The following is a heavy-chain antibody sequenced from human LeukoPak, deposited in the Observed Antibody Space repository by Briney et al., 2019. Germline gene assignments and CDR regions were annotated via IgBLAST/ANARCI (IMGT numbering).Heavy chain of an antibody. CDR3: AKDISGHPQVDLGFDY. J-gene: IGHJ4*02. D-gene: IGHD1-26*01. Sequence: PGESLRLSCAASGFTFDDYAMHWVRQAPGKGLELVSGISWNSGSIGYADSVKGRFTISRDNAKNSLYLQMNSLRAEEPALYYCAKDISGHPQVDLGFDYWGQGTLVTVSS. CDR2: ISWNSGSI. CDR1: GFTFDDYA. V-gene: IGHV3-9*01.